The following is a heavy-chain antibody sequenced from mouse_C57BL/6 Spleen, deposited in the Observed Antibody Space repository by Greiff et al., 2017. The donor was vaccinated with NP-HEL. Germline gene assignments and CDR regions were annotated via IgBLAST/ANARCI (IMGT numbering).Heavy chain of an antibody. Sequence: VQLQQPGTELVKPGASVKLSCKASGYTFTSYWMHWVKQRPGQGLEWIGNINPTNGGTYYNEKFKGKATLTADKSSSTAYMELRSLTSEDSAVYFCARPYYGNLYYFDYWGQGTTLTVSS. CDR3: ARPYYGNLYYFDY. D-gene: IGHD2-10*01. J-gene: IGHJ2*01. V-gene: IGHV1-53*01. CDR1: GYTFTSYW. CDR2: INPTNGGT.